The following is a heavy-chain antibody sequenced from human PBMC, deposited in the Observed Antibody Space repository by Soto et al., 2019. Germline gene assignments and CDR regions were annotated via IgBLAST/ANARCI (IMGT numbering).Heavy chain of an antibody. V-gene: IGHV3-72*01. D-gene: IGHD3-10*01. CDR3: AISGRDDTTWSDDAFDI. CDR1: GFTFSDHY. Sequence: EVQLVESGGDLVQPGGSLRLSCAASGFTFSDHYMDWVRQAPGKGLEWVGRIRNKAKSYTTEYAASVKGRFTISGADSKNSLHLQMNSLKTEDTAMYFCAISGRDDTTWSDDAFDIWGQGTVVTVSS. J-gene: IGHJ3*02. CDR2: IRNKAKSYTT.